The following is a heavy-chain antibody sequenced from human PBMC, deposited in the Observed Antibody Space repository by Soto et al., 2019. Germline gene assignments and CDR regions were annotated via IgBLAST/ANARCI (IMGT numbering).Heavy chain of an antibody. V-gene: IGHV3-23*01. CDR1: GFTFSSYA. J-gene: IGHJ4*02. CDR2: ISGSGGST. Sequence: PGGSLRLSCAASGFTFSSYAMSWVRQAPGKGLEWVSAISGSGGSTYYADSVKGRFTISRDNSKNTLYLQMNSLRAEDTAVYYCAKGPAGKYDSSGYYIDYWGQGTLVTVSS. D-gene: IGHD3-22*01. CDR3: AKGPAGKYDSSGYYIDY.